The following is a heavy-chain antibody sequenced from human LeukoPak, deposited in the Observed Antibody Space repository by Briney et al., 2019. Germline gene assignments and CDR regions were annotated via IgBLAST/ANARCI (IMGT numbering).Heavy chain of an antibody. CDR3: ARLGSSSPFYYYYYMDV. Sequence: GGSLRLSCATSGFTFSTYGMNWVRQAAGKGLEWVSSIGSTGTYTYHADSVKGRFTISRDNAKNSLFLQMNSLRAEDTAVYCCARLGSSSPFYYYYYMDVWGRGTTVTVSS. J-gene: IGHJ6*03. D-gene: IGHD6-6*01. CDR1: GFTFSTYG. CDR2: IGSTGTYT. V-gene: IGHV3-21*01.